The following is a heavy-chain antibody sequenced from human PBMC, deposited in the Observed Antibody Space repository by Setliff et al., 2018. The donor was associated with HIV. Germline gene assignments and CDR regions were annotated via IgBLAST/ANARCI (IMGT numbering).Heavy chain of an antibody. CDR1: SDFISRRSDF. CDR3: ARQKARNYWAFDS. V-gene: IGHV4-39*01. CDR2: IHPIGQT. J-gene: IGHJ4*02. D-gene: IGHD2-15*01. Sequence: KTSETLSLTCSVSSDFISRRSDFWWAWVRQSAGKGLEWIGSIHPIGQTYDNPSLKSRLTISVAASENQFSLKLSSVTATDTAVYYCARQKARNYWAFDSWSQGALVTVSS.